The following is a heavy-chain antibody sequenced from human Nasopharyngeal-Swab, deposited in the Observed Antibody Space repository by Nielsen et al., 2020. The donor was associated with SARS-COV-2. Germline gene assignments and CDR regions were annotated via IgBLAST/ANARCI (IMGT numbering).Heavy chain of an antibody. J-gene: IGHJ6*03. CDR2: IWYDGSNK. D-gene: IGHD3-3*01. CDR3: AKVGAITIFGVGNYYYYYMDV. V-gene: IGHV3-30*02. Sequence: GESLKISCAASGFTFSSYGMHWVRQAPGKGLEWVAVIWYDGSNKYYADSVKGRFTISRDNSKNTLYLQMNSLRAEDTAVYYCAKVGAITIFGVGNYYYYYMDVWGKGTTVTVSS. CDR1: GFTFSSYG.